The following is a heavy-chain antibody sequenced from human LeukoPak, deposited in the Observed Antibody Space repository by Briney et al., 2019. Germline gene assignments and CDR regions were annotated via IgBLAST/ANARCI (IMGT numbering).Heavy chain of an antibody. J-gene: IGHJ6*02. CDR2: MNPNSGNT. Sequence: ASVKVSCKASGYTFTSYDINWVRQATGQGLEWMGWMNPNSGNTGYAQKFQGRVTMTRNTSISTAYMELSSLRSEDTVVYYCARAATMVRGVIRYYYYYGMDVWGQGTTVTVSS. CDR1: GYTFTSYD. V-gene: IGHV1-8*01. D-gene: IGHD3-10*01. CDR3: ARAATMVRGVIRYYYYYGMDV.